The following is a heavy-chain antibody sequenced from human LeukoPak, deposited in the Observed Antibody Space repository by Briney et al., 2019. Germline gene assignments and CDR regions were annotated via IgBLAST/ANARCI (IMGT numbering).Heavy chain of an antibody. CDR1: GGSVTSTNW. D-gene: IGHD3-3*01. CDR2: VHLDGRT. V-gene: IGHV4-4*02. Sequence: SETLSLTCGVSGGSVTSTNWWPWVRQPPGKGLEWIGEVHLDGRTNYNPSLKSRLTMSVDLSENHISLKLTSVTAADTAVYYCAREGGFYRPLDYSGQGTLVTVSS. J-gene: IGHJ4*02. CDR3: AREGGFYRPLDY.